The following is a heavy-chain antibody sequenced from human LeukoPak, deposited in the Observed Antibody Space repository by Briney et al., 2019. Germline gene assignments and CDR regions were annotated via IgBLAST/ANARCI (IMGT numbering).Heavy chain of an antibody. V-gene: IGHV4-30-2*01. J-gene: IGHJ4*02. D-gene: IGHD7-27*01. Sequence: SQTLSPTCALSGGSLNSGPYSWSWVRHPPGKGREWSGYISPGGSTYYHPSLKRRITISVDRPKNQFFLRLSAVTAADTAVYFSAGVKWGNFGSWGWGNGVTV. CDR1: GGSLNSGPYS. CDR3: AGVKWGNFGS. CDR2: ISPGGST.